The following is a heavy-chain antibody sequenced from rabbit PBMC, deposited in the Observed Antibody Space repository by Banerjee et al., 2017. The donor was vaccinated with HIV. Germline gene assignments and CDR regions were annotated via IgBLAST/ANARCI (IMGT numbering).Heavy chain of an antibody. CDR1: GFDFSSYF. CDR3: ARDTDSSNYFDCLDL. Sequence: QSLEESGGDLVKPGASLTLTCTASGFDFSSYFMSWVRQAPGKGLEWIGAITHGGNTGYATWAKGRFTISKTSSTTVTLQMTSLTVADTATYFCARDTDSSNYFDCLDLWGPGTLVTVS. V-gene: IGHV1S40*01. J-gene: IGHJ5*01. CDR2: ITHGGNT. D-gene: IGHD8-1*01.